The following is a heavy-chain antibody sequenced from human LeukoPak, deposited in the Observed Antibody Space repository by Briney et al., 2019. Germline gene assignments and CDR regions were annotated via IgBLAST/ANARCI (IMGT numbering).Heavy chain of an antibody. D-gene: IGHD1-1*01. Sequence: PGGSLRLSCAASGFTFSSYGMHWVRQVPGKGLVWVSRINDDGSATFYADSVKGRFTISRDNAKNSLSLQMNSLRAEDTAVYYCARDLRNWDGGAYFDYWGQGTLVTVSS. CDR1: GFTFSSYG. CDR3: ARDLRNWDGGAYFDY. V-gene: IGHV3-74*01. J-gene: IGHJ4*02. CDR2: INDDGSAT.